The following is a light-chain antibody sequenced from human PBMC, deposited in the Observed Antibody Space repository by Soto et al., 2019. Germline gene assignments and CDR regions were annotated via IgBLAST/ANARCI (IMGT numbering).Light chain of an antibody. V-gene: IGLV2-14*03. CDR3: SSYASNRDVI. J-gene: IGLJ2*01. CDR1: SSDVGGYNY. Sequence: QSVLTQPASVSGSPGQSITISCTGSSSDVGGYNYVSWYQQYPGKAPKLMIYDVTNRPSGVSNRFSGSKSGNTASLTISGPQAEDEGDYFCSSYASNRDVIFGGGTKVTVL. CDR2: DVT.